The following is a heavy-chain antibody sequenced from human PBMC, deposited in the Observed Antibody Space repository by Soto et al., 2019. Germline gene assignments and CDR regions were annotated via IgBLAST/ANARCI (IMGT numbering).Heavy chain of an antibody. V-gene: IGHV4-31*03. CDR1: GGPISSGDYY. J-gene: IGHJ4*02. D-gene: IGHD1-26*01. Sequence: SETLSLTCTVSGGPISSGDYYWSWIRQHPGEGLEWIGYIYYSGSTSYNPSLKSRVTISIDTSKNQFSLKLSSVTAADTAVYYCARDRLIVGATYFDSWGQGTLVTVSS. CDR2: IYYSGST. CDR3: ARDRLIVGATYFDS.